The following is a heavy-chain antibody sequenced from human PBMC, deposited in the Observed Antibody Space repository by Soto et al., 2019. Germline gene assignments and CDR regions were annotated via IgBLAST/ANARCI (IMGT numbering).Heavy chain of an antibody. CDR3: ARVGGDYVSGSYYNAPRLYYYMDV. CDR2: INHSGST. Sequence: PSETLSLTCTVYGGSFRGYYWSWIRQPPGKGLEWIGEINHSGSTNYNPSLKSRVTISVDTSKNQFSLKLSSVTAADTAVYYCARVGGDYVSGSYYNAPRLYYYMDVWGKGTTVTVSS. D-gene: IGHD3-10*01. J-gene: IGHJ6*03. CDR1: GGSFRGYY. V-gene: IGHV4-34*01.